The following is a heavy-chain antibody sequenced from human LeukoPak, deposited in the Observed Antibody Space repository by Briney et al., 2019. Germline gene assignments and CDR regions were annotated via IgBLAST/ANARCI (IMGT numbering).Heavy chain of an antibody. D-gene: IGHD3-3*01. CDR2: ISGSGGST. J-gene: IGHJ6*03. CDR3: ASTYYDFWSGLFRDYYYMDV. Sequence: GGSLRLSCAASGFTFSSYAMSWARQAPGKGLEWVSAISGSGGSTYYADSVKGRFTISRDNSKNTLYLQMNSLRAEDTAVYYCASTYYDFWSGLFRDYYYMDVWGKGTTVTVSS. CDR1: GFTFSSYA. V-gene: IGHV3-23*01.